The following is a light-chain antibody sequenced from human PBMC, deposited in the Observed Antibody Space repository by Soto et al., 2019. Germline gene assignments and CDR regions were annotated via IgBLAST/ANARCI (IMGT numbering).Light chain of an antibody. Sequence: DIQITQSPSTLSASIGERVTITCRASQTVSNWLAWYQQKPGKAPKLLIYDVSNLESGVPSRFSGSGSGTEFSLSISSLQPDDFASYYCQQNDSYSWTFGQGTKVDIK. CDR2: DVS. V-gene: IGKV1-5*01. J-gene: IGKJ1*01. CDR3: QQNDSYSWT. CDR1: QTVSNW.